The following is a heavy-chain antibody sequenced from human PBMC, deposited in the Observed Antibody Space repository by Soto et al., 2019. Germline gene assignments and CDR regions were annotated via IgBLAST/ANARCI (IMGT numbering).Heavy chain of an antibody. CDR3: AREGGSSDGGYFQH. V-gene: IGHV3-53*04. CDR1: GFTVSSNY. J-gene: IGHJ1*01. Sequence: EVQLVESGGGLVQPGGSLRLSCAASGFTVSSNYMSWVRQAPGKGLEWVSVIYSGGSTYYADSVKGRFTISRHNSKTTLYLQMNSLSAEDKAVYSCAREGGSSDGGYFQHWGQGTLVTVSS. D-gene: IGHD6-13*01. CDR2: IYSGGST.